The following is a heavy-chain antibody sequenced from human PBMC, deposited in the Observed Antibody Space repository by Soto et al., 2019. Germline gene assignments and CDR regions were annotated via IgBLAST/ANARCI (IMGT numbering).Heavy chain of an antibody. J-gene: IGHJ4*02. CDR2: ISGSGGST. CDR3: AKIPLVCSSTSCYPEYFDY. D-gene: IGHD2-2*01. V-gene: IGHV3-23*01. CDR1: GFTFSSYA. Sequence: PGGSLRLSCAASGFTFSSYAMSWVRQAQGKGLEWVSAISGSGGSTYYADSVKGRFTISRDNSKNTLYLQMNSLRAEDTAVYYCAKIPLVCSSTSCYPEYFDYWGQGTRGTVSA.